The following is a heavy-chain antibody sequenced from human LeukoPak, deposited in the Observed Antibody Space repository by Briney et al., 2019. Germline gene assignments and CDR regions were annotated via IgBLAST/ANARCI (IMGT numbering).Heavy chain of an antibody. Sequence: GGSLRLSCAASGFTFSSYAMSWVRQAPGKGLEWVSAISGSGGSTYYADSVKGRFTISRDNSKNPLYLQMNSLRAADTAVYYCAKGVVYYDFWSGYSQVGDYWGQGTLVTVSS. CDR3: AKGVVYYDFWSGYSQVGDY. CDR1: GFTFSSYA. V-gene: IGHV3-23*01. D-gene: IGHD3-3*01. CDR2: ISGSGGST. J-gene: IGHJ4*02.